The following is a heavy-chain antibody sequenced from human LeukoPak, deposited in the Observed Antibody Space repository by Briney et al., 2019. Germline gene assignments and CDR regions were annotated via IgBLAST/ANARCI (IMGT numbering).Heavy chain of an antibody. D-gene: IGHD3-10*01. V-gene: IGHV4-59*01. Sequence: SETLSLTCTVSGGSISSYYWSWIRQPPGKGLEWIWYIYYSGSTNYNPSLKSRVTISVDTSKNQFSLKLSSVTAADTAVYYCARGVYGSGSYYFDYWGQGTLVTVSS. J-gene: IGHJ4*02. CDR1: GGSISSYY. CDR2: IYYSGST. CDR3: ARGVYGSGSYYFDY.